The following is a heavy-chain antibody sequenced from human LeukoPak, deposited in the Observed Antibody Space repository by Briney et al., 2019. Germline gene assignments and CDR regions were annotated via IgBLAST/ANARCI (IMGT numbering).Heavy chain of an antibody. V-gene: IGHV3-66*02. Sequence: GGSLRLSCAASGFTVSSNYMSWVRQAPGKGLEWVSVIYSGGSTYYADSVKGRFTISRDNSKNTLYLQMSSLRAEDTAVYYCAGPQYCSSTSCYPDAFDIWGQGTMVTVSS. CDR1: GFTVSSNY. CDR3: AGPQYCSSTSCYPDAFDI. CDR2: IYSGGST. D-gene: IGHD2-2*01. J-gene: IGHJ3*02.